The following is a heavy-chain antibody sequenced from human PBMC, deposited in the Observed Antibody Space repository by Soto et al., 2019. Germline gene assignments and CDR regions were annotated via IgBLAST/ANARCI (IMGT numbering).Heavy chain of an antibody. CDR1: GGTFSSYA. CDR2: IIPIFGTA. D-gene: IGHD6-13*01. CDR3: ARGVLQQHRSGDYNYYVRDV. V-gene: IGHV1-69*13. J-gene: IGHJ6*02. Sequence: SVKVSCKASGGTFSSYAISWVRQAPGQGLEWMGGIIPIFGTANYAQKFQGRVTITADESTSTAYMELSSLRSEDTAVYYCARGVLQQHRSGDYNYYVRDVWAQGTTVTVS.